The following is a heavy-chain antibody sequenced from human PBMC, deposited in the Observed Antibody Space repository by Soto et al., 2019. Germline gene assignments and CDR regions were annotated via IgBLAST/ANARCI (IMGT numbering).Heavy chain of an antibody. Sequence: GGSLRLSCAASGFTFSSYWMHWVRQAPGKGLVWVSRMKNDGSRTTYADSVKGRSTISRDNAKNTLYLQMNSLRAEDTAVYYCAGESGESSGYWEDYYFYGMDVWGQGTTVTVSS. D-gene: IGHD3-22*01. J-gene: IGHJ6*02. CDR1: GFTFSSYW. CDR3: AGESGESSGYWEDYYFYGMDV. V-gene: IGHV3-74*03. CDR2: MKNDGSRT.